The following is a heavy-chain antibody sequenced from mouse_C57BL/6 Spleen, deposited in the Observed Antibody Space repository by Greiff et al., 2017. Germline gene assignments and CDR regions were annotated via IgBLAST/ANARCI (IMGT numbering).Heavy chain of an antibody. CDR3: ARNYYGYDEGYAMDY. D-gene: IGHD2-2*01. CDR2: IYPGSGNT. CDR1: GYTFTDYY. Sequence: QVQLKESGAELVRPGASVKLSCKASGYTFTDYYINWVKQRPGQGLEWIARIYPGSGNTYYNEKFKGKATLTAEKSSSTAYMQLSSLTSEDSAVYFFARNYYGYDEGYAMDYWGQGTSVTVSS. J-gene: IGHJ4*01. V-gene: IGHV1-76*01.